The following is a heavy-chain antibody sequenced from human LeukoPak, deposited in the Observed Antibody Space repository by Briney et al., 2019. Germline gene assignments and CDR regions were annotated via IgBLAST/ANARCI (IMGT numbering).Heavy chain of an antibody. V-gene: IGHV3-30*04. Sequence: GGSLRLSCAASGFTFSSYAMHWVRQAPGKGLEWVAVISYDGSNKYYADSVKGRFTISRDNSKNTLYLQMNSQRAEDTAVYYCARDRSAAFDYWGQGTLVTVSS. CDR1: GFTFSSYA. CDR2: ISYDGSNK. J-gene: IGHJ4*02. D-gene: IGHD6-13*01. CDR3: ARDRSAAFDY.